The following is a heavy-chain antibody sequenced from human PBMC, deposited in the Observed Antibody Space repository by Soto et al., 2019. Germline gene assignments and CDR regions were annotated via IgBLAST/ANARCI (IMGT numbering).Heavy chain of an antibody. CDR2: ISSSSRTI. J-gene: IGHJ4*02. D-gene: IGHD6-13*01. CDR3: ARAYSTLGYYFDY. CDR1: GFTFSSYS. V-gene: IGHV3-48*01. Sequence: EVQLVESGGGLVQPGGSLRLSCAASGFTFSSYSMNWVRQAPGKGLEWVSYISSSSRTIYYADSVKGRFTISRDNAKNSLVLQMNSLRAEDTAVYYCARAYSTLGYYFDYWGQVTLVTVTA.